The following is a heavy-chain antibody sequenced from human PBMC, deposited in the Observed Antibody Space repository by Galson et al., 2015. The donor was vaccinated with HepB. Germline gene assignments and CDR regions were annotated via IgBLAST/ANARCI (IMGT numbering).Heavy chain of an antibody. V-gene: IGHV4-4*07. J-gene: IGHJ6*04. Sequence: SEPLSLTCTVSGGSISSYYWSWIRQPAGKGLEWIGRIYTSGSTNYNPSLKSRVTMSVDTSKNQFSLKLSSVTAADTAVYYCARDLSRYYDFWSGSPVLDVWGKGTTVTVPS. CDR3: ARDLSRYYDFWSGSPVLDV. D-gene: IGHD3-3*01. CDR2: IYTSGST. CDR1: GGSISSYY.